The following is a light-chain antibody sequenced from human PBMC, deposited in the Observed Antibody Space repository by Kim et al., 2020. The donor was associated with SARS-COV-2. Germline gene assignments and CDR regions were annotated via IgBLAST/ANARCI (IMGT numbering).Light chain of an antibody. CDR1: SLRSYY. J-gene: IGLJ2*01. CDR3: NSRDTNDIVL. Sequence: VAMGKTVRSTGQGASLRSYYETWYQQKPGQAPILLIYGENNRPSGIPDRFSGSSSGNTTSLTITGTQAGDEADYYCNSRDTNDIVLFGGGTQLTVL. V-gene: IGLV3-19*01. CDR2: GEN.